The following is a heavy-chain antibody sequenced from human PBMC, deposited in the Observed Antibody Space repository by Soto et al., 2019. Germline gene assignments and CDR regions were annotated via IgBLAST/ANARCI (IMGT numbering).Heavy chain of an antibody. Sequence: VSVKVSCKASGYTFTSYGISWVRQAPGQGLEWMGWISAYNGNTNYAQKLQGRVTMTTDTSTSTAYMELRSLRSDDTAVYYCARDNLIAAAGTDAFDIWGQGTMVTVSS. CDR2: ISAYNGNT. CDR1: GYTFTSYG. D-gene: IGHD6-13*01. J-gene: IGHJ3*02. V-gene: IGHV1-18*01. CDR3: ARDNLIAAAGTDAFDI.